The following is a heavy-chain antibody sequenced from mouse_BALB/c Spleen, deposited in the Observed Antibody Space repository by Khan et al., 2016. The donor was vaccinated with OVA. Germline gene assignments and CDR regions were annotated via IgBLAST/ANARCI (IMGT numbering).Heavy chain of an antibody. CDR3: ARGNYYGYYFDY. D-gene: IGHD1-1*01. J-gene: IGHJ2*01. Sequence: EVQLQESGPGLVKPSQSLSLTCTVTGYSITSGYAWNWIRQFPGNKLEWMGYISYSGVTSYTPSLKSRISITRDTSKNQFFLQLNSVTTEDTATEYCARGNYYGYYFDYWGQGTTLTGSS. CDR2: ISYSGVT. V-gene: IGHV3-2*02. CDR1: GYSITSGYA.